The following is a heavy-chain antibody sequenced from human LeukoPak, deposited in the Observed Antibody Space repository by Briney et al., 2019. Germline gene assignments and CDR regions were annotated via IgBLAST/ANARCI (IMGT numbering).Heavy chain of an antibody. CDR3: ATDGGGGSYSYFDY. D-gene: IGHD1-26*01. V-gene: IGHV1-18*01. CDR2: ISAYNGNT. Sequence: GAPVKVSCKASGYTFTSYGISWVRQAPGQGLEWMGWISAYNGNTNYAQKLQGRVTMTTDTSTSTAYMELRSLRSDDTAVYYCATDGGGGSYSYFDYWGQGTLVTVSS. J-gene: IGHJ4*02. CDR1: GYTFTSYG.